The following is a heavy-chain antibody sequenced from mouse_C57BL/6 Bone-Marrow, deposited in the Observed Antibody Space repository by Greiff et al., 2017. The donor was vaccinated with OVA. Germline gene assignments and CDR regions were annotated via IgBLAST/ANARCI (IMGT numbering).Heavy chain of an antibody. CDR1: GFTFSDYY. CDR3: AREGAYYGNPSYWYFDV. D-gene: IGHD2-10*01. Sequence: EVQGVESGGGLVQPGGSLKLSCAASGFTFSDYYMYWVRQTPEKRLEWVAYISNGGGSTYYPDTVKGRFTISRDNAKNTLYLQMSRLKSEDTAMYYCAREGAYYGNPSYWYFDVWGTGTTVTVSS. CDR2: ISNGGGST. V-gene: IGHV5-12*01. J-gene: IGHJ1*03.